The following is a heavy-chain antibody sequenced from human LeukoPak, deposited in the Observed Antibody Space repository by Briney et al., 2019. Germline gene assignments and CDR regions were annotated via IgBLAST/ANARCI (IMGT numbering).Heavy chain of an antibody. CDR2: ISSSSHHI. V-gene: IGHV3-21*01. CDR3: ARGPGGSSFDY. D-gene: IGHD6-6*01. CDR1: GFTFSSYS. J-gene: IGHJ4*02. Sequence: GGSLRLSCAASGFTFSSYSMNWVRQAPGKGLEWVSPISSSSHHIYYADSVKGRFTISRDNVKNSLYLQMNSLRAEDTAVYYCARGPGGSSFDYWGQGTLVTVSS.